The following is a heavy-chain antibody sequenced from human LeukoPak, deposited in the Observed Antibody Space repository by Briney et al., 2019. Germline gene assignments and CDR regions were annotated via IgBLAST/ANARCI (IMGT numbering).Heavy chain of an antibody. J-gene: IGHJ4*02. V-gene: IGHV4-38-2*01. CDR2: INHSGST. D-gene: IGHD6-13*01. CDR3: ARRRLSSSWYYFDY. CDR1: GYSISSGYY. Sequence: SETLSLTCAGSGYSISSGYYWGWIRQPPGKGLEWIGEINHSGSTNYNPSLKSRVTISVDTSKNQFSLKLSSVTAADTAVYYCARRRLSSSWYYFDYWGQGTLVTVSS.